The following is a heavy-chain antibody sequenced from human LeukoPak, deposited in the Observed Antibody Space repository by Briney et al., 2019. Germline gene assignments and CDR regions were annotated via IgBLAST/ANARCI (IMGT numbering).Heavy chain of an antibody. CDR2: ISAYNAYT. CDR3: ARGRVRRRAGIAAAGIRWFDP. V-gene: IGHV1-18*01. CDR1: GYTFTSYG. J-gene: IGHJ5*02. D-gene: IGHD6-13*01. Sequence: ASVKVSCKASGYTFTSYGITWVRQAPGQGLEWMGWISAYNAYTYYAQKFQGRVTMTRNTSISTAYMELSSLRSEDTAVYYCARGRVRRRAGIAAAGIRWFDPWGQGTLVSVSS.